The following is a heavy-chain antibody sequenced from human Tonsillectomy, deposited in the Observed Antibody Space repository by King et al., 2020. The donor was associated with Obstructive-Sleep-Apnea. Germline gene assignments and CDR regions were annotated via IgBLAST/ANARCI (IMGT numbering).Heavy chain of an antibody. CDR2: ISSSSSYI. V-gene: IGHV3-21*01. J-gene: IGHJ6*02. Sequence: VQLVESGGGLVKPGGSLRLSCAASGFTFSSYSMNWVRQAPGKGLEWVSPISSSSSYIYYADSVKGRFTISRDNAKNSLYLQMNSLRAEDTAVYYCARDRSSGGYGMDVWGQGTTVTVSS. D-gene: IGHD6-19*01. CDR3: ARDRSSGGYGMDV. CDR1: GFTFSSYS.